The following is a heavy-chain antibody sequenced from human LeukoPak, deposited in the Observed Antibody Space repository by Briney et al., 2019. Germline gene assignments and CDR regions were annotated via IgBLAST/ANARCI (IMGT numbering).Heavy chain of an antibody. CDR3: ARDPGYFDSGGYSNPHFFYYYMDV. D-gene: IGHD3-22*01. Sequence: ASVKVSCKASGYIFTSYYIHWVRQAPGQGLEWMGILNPSDGSTTYEERFQGRVTMTRDMSTTTVYMELSSLRSEDTAVYYCARDPGYFDSGGYSNPHFFYYYMDVWGEGTTVTVSS. V-gene: IGHV1-46*01. J-gene: IGHJ6*03. CDR1: GYIFTSYY. CDR2: LNPSDGST.